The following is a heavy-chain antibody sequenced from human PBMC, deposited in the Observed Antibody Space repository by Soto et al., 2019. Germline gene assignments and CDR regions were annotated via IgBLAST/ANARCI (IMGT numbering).Heavy chain of an antibody. CDR1: GFSFSSYS. Sequence: SLRLSCAASGFSFSSYSLNWVRQAPGKGLEWVASITSSSSYIHYADSVKGRFTISRDNAKNSLYLQMNSLRVDDTAVYYCARDNNFYDSGSGVDYWGQGTLVTVSS. V-gene: IGHV3-21*01. CDR2: ITSSSSYI. D-gene: IGHD3-10*01. CDR3: ARDNNFYDSGSGVDY. J-gene: IGHJ4*02.